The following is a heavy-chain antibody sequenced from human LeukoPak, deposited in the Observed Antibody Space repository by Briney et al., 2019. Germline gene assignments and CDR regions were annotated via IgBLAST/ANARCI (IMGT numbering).Heavy chain of an antibody. CDR1: GVSISSSSSY. J-gene: IGHJ4*02. CDR3: ARLGTTVVAPAYY. Sequence: PSETLSLTCTVSGVSISSSSSYWGWIRQPPGKGLEWIGSIYYSGGTYYNPSLKSRVTISVDTSKNQCSLKLSSVTAADTAVYYCARLGTTVVAPAYYWGQGTLVTVSS. V-gene: IGHV4-39*01. D-gene: IGHD4-23*01. CDR2: IYYSGGT.